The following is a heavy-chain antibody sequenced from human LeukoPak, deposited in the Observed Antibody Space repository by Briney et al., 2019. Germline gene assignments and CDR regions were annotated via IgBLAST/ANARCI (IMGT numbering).Heavy chain of an antibody. CDR1: GFTFSDYY. CDR3: ARRRDSGSLQHFDY. CDR2: ISSSGTTI. J-gene: IGHJ4*02. V-gene: IGHV3-11*01. Sequence: GGSLRLSCASSGFTFSDYYMSWIRQAPGKGLEWVSYISSSGTTIYYADSVKGRFTISRDNAKNSLYLQMNSLRAEDTAVYYCARRRDSGSLQHFDYWGQGTLVTVSS. D-gene: IGHD1-26*01.